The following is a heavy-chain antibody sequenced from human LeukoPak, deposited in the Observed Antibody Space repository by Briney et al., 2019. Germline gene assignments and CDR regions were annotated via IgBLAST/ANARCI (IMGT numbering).Heavy chain of an antibody. V-gene: IGHV3-30*02. CDR2: IRYDGSNK. J-gene: IGHJ4*02. CDR1: GFTFSSYG. CDR3: AKGYSSSTNVDY. Sequence: PGGSLRLSCAASGFTFSSYGMHWVRQAPGKGLEWVAFIRYDGSNKYYADSVEGRFTISRDNSKNTLYLQMNSLRAEDTAVYYCAKGYSSSTNVDYWGQGTLVTVSS. D-gene: IGHD6-6*01.